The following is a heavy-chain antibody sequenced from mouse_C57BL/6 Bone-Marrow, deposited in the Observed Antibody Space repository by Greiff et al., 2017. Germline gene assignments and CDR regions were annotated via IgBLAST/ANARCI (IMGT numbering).Heavy chain of an antibody. Sequence: EVQVVESGGDLVKPGGSLKLSCAASGFTFSSYGMSWVRQTPDKRLEWVATISSGGSYTYYPDSVKGRFTISRDNAKNTLYLQMSSLKSEDTAMYYCARPLVITTVVAHWYFDVWGTGTTVTVSS. CDR3: ARPLVITTVVAHWYFDV. J-gene: IGHJ1*03. D-gene: IGHD1-1*01. CDR1: GFTFSSYG. V-gene: IGHV5-6*01. CDR2: ISSGGSYT.